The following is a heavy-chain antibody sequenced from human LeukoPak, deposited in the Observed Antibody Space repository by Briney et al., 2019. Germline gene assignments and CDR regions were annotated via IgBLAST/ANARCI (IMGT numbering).Heavy chain of an antibody. CDR3: ARDDCGDTCYPGGY. D-gene: IGHD2-21*01. CDR2: IKAGNGDT. Sequence: ASVKVSCKASGYIFTKYVLHWVRQAPGQKPEWMGGIKAGNGDTKYSQNFQDRLTITRDTSASTVYMELSSLTSEDTALYYCARDDCGDTCYPGGYWGQGTLVTVSS. V-gene: IGHV1-3*01. J-gene: IGHJ4*02. CDR1: GYIFTKYV.